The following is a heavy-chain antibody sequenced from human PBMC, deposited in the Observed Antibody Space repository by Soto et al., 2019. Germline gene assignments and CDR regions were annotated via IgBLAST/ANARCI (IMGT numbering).Heavy chain of an antibody. CDR1: GYSFTSYW. CDR3: ARPIAAAGSLPV. J-gene: IGHJ6*02. D-gene: IGHD6-13*01. CDR2: IYPGDSDI. Sequence: PGESLKISCKGSGYSFTSYWIAWVRQVPGKGLELMGVIYPGDSDIRYSPSFQGQVTISADKSISTAYLQWSSLKASDSAMYFCARPIAAAGSLPVWGQGTTVTVSS. V-gene: IGHV5-51*01.